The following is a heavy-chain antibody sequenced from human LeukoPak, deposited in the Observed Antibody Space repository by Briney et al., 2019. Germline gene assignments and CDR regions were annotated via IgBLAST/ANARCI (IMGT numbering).Heavy chain of an antibody. D-gene: IGHD3-22*01. CDR1: GFTFDDYA. CDR2: ISWNSGSI. CDR3: AKDIYYDSSGYYSYFDY. Sequence: SLRLSCAASGFTFDDYAMHWVRQAPGKGLEWVSGISWNSGSIGYADSVKGRFTISRDNAKNSLYLQMNSLRAEDTALYYCAKDIYYDSSGYYSYFDYWGQGTLVTVSS. V-gene: IGHV3-9*01. J-gene: IGHJ4*02.